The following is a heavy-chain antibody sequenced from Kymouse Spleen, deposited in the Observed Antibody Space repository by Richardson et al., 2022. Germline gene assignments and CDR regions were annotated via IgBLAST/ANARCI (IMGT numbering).Heavy chain of an antibody. CDR2: IYYSGST. CDR3: ARRNWANWFDP. V-gene: IGHV4-39*01. D-gene: IGHD1-1*01,IGHD7-27*02. J-gene: IGHJ5*02. Sequence: QLQLQESGPGLVKPSETLSLTCTVSGGSISSSSYYWGWIRQPPGKGLEWIGSIYYSGSTYYNPSLKSRVTISVDTSKNQFSLKLSSVTAADTAVYYCARRNWANWFDPWGQGTLVTVSS. CDR1: GGSISSSSYY.